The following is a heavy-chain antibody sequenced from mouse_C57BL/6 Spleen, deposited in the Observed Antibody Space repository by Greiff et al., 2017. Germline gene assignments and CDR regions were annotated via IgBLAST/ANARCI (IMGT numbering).Heavy chain of an antibody. CDR2: IDPENSDT. V-gene: IGHV14-4*01. D-gene: IGHD2-2*01. J-gene: IGHJ2*01. CDR1: GFNIKDDY. CDR3: TGKVKY. Sequence: EVKLQQSGAELVRPGASVKLSCTASGFNIKDDYMHWVKQRPEQGLEWIGWIDPENSDTESASKFQGQATITPATSSNTAYLQLSSLTSEDTAVYYCTGKVKYWGQGTTLAASS.